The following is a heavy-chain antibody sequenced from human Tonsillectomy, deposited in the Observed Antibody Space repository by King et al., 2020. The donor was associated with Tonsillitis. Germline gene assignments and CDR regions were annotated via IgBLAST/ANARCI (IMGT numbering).Heavy chain of an antibody. D-gene: IGHD1-1*01. CDR1: GYSFTTYW. CDR2: IDPSDSYI. J-gene: IGHJ6*03. V-gene: IGHV5-10-1*03. CDR3: ARQSPPNLYYYYMDV. Sequence: VQLVESGAEVKKPGESLRISCKGSGYSFTTYWISWVRQMPGKGLEWMGRIDPSDSYINYSPSFQGHVTISADKSISTAYLQWSSLKASDTAMYYCARQSPPNLYYYYMDVWGKGTTVIVSS.